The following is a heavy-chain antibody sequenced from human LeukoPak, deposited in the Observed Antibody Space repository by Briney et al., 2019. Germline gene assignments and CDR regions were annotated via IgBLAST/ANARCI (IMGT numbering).Heavy chain of an antibody. CDR3: AKESGSISWPIDY. V-gene: IGHV3-23*01. CDR1: GFTFNNYA. D-gene: IGHD6-13*01. CDR2: ISGSGGST. Sequence: PGGSLRLSCAASGFTFNNYAMSWVRQAPGKGLEWVSTISGSGGSTYYADSVKGRFTISRDNSKNTLYLQMNSLRAEDTAVYYCAKESGSISWPIDYWGQGTLVTVSS. J-gene: IGHJ4*02.